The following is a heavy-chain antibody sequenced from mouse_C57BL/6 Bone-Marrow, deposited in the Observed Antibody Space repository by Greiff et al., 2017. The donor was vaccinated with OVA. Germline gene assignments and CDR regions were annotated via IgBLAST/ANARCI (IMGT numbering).Heavy chain of an antibody. V-gene: IGHV5-12*01. J-gene: IGHJ1*03. CDR3: ARHAGSRYFDV. Sequence: DVKLVESGGGLVQPGGSLKLSCAASGFTFSDYYMYWVRQTPEKRLEWVAYISNGGGSTYYPDTVKGRFTISRDNAKNTLYLQMSRLKSEDTAMYYCARHAGSRYFDVWGTGTTVTVSS. CDR1: GFTFSDYY. CDR2: ISNGGGST. D-gene: IGHD1-1*01.